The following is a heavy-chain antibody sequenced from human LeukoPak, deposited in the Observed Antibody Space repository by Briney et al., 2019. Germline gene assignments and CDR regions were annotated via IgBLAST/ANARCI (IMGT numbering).Heavy chain of an antibody. D-gene: IGHD6-19*01. V-gene: IGHV7-4-1*02. CDR1: GYTFTSYA. CDR3: ARVGRIAVAGTGFDY. J-gene: IGHJ4*02. CDR2: INTNTGNP. Sequence: VASVKLSCKASGYTFTSYAMNWVRQAPGQGLEWMGWINTNTGNPTYAQGFTGRFVFSLDTSVSTAYLQISSLKAEDTAVYYCARVGRIAVAGTGFDYWGQGTLVTVSS.